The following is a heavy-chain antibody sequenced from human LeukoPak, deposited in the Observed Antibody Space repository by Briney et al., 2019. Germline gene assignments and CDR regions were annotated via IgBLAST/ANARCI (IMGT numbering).Heavy chain of an antibody. CDR3: ARGVAVAGNLDY. CDR2: ISYDGSNK. V-gene: IGHV3-30*03. J-gene: IGHJ4*02. Sequence: GGSLRLSCAASGFTFSSYGMHWVRQAPGKGLEWVAVISYDGSNKYYADSVKGRFTISRDNAKNSLYLQMNSLRAEDTAVYYCARGVAVAGNLDYWGQGTLVTVSS. CDR1: GFTFSSYG. D-gene: IGHD6-19*01.